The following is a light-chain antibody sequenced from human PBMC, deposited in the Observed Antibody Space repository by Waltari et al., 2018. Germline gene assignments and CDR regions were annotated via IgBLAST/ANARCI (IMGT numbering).Light chain of an antibody. Sequence: EIALTQSPGTLSLSPGERATLSRRASQSIGRYLAWYQQKPDHAPRLLIYAASTRATGIPDRFSGSGSGTDFGLSISRLESEDFAVYYCQNHERLPSTFGQGTKVEI. CDR3: QNHERLPST. CDR1: QSIGRY. CDR2: AAS. J-gene: IGKJ1*01. V-gene: IGKV3-20*01.